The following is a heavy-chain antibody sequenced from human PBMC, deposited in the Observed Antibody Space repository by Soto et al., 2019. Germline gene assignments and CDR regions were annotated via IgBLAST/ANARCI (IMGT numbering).Heavy chain of an antibody. Sequence: EVQLLESGGGLVQPGGSLTLSCAASGFTFSTYAMTWVRQAPRKGLEWVSTISDSDGSTYYADSVKGRFTISRDNSKNTVYLQMNSLRAEDTAVYYCAKEVEGGWYYFDYWGQGTLVTVSS. J-gene: IGHJ4*02. D-gene: IGHD2-15*01. CDR3: AKEVEGGWYYFDY. V-gene: IGHV3-23*01. CDR1: GFTFSTYA. CDR2: ISDSDGST.